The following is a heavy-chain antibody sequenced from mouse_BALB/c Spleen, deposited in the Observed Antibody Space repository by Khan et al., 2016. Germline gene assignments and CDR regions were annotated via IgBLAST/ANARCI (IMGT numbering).Heavy chain of an antibody. CDR2: ISIYYDNT. V-gene: IGHV1S137*01. J-gene: IGHJ3*01. Sequence: QVQLQQSGPELVRPGESVKISCKGSGYTFTDYAMHWVKQSHGKSLEWIGVISIYYDNTNYNQKFKGKAKLTVDKSSSTAYMELARMTSEDSATYYCARPLDYDDGAWFAYWGQGTLVTVAA. CDR3: ARPLDYDDGAWFAY. CDR1: GYTFTDYA. D-gene: IGHD2-4*01.